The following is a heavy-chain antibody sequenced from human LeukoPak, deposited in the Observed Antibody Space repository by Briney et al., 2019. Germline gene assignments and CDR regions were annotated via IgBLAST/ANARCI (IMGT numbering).Heavy chain of an antibody. Sequence: PGGSLRLSCAASGFTFSSYGMHWVRQAPGKGLEWVAVIWYDGSNKYYADSVKGRFTISRDNSKNTLYLQMGSLRAEDMAVYYCARGGAAAGTGGNDYWGQGTLVTVSS. V-gene: IGHV3-33*01. CDR3: ARGGAAAGTGGNDY. CDR2: IWYDGSNK. D-gene: IGHD6-13*01. J-gene: IGHJ4*02. CDR1: GFTFSSYG.